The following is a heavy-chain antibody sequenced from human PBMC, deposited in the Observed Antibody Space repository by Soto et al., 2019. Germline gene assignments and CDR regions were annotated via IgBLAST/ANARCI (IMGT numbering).Heavy chain of an antibody. CDR3: AKNQERELPRVIDF. V-gene: IGHV3-23*01. D-gene: IGHD1-7*01. CDR1: GLTFSNYA. CDR2: MSGSSSTT. Sequence: GGSLRLSCATSGLTFSNYAMSWVRQAPGGGLEWVSSMSGSSSTTYYADSVKGRFTISRDGSKNTLYLQMSSLRAEDTALYYCAKNQERELPRVIDFWGQGTLVTVSS. J-gene: IGHJ4*02.